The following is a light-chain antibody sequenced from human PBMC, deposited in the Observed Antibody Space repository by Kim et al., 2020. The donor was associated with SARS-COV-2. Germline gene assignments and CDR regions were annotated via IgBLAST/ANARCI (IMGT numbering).Light chain of an antibody. J-gene: IGKJ4*01. CDR3: QQSLSAPLT. CDR2: AAS. Sequence: DIQMTQSPSSLSASVGDRVNITCRASQSIARYLNWYQQKLGKAPKLLVYAASSLQSGVPSRFSGSGSGTDFALTISSLQPEDFATYYCQQSLSAPLTFGGGTKVDIK. CDR1: QSIARY. V-gene: IGKV1-39*01.